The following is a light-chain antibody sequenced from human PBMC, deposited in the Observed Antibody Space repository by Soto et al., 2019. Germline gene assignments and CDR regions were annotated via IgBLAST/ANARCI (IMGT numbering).Light chain of an antibody. J-gene: IGKJ1*01. CDR2: GAS. V-gene: IGKV3-20*01. Sequence: EIVLTQSPGTLSLSPGERATLSCRASQSVSSNYLAWYQQKHGQAPRPLIYGASSRATGIPDRFSGSGAGTDFTLTISRLESEDFAVYYCQQYGSSPWTFGQGTKVDIK. CDR3: QQYGSSPWT. CDR1: QSVSSNY.